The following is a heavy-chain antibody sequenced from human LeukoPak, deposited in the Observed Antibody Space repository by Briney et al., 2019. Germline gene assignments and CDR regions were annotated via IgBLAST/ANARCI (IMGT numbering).Heavy chain of an antibody. J-gene: IGHJ3*02. CDR3: AKWDYYDSSGYYPPDAFDI. V-gene: IGHV3-23*01. CDR2: ISGSGGST. CDR1: GFTFSSYA. Sequence: PRGSLRLSCAASGFTFSSYAMSWVRQAPGKGLEWVSAISGSGGSTNYADSVKGRFTISRDNSKHTLYLQMNSLRAEDTAVYYCAKWDYYDSSGYYPPDAFDIWGQGTMVTVSS. D-gene: IGHD3-22*01.